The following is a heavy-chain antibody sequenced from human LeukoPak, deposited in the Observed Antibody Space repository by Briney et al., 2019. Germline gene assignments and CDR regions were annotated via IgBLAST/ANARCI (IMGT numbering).Heavy chain of an antibody. CDR3: AREKAFNDFLSDLDY. J-gene: IGHJ4*02. V-gene: IGHV3-7*01. Sequence: GGSLRLSCAASGFTFSSYWMTWVRQAPGKGLEWLANIKYDGSEKYYVDSVKGRFTISRDNAKNSLFLQMSSLRAEDTGVCYCAREKAFNDFLSDLDYWGQGTLVTVSS. CDR2: IKYDGSEK. CDR1: GFTFSSYW. D-gene: IGHD3-3*01.